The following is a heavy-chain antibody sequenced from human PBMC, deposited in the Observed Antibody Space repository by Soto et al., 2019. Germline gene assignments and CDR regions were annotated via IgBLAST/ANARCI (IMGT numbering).Heavy chain of an antibody. J-gene: IGHJ5*02. V-gene: IGHV4-30-2*01. CDR2: IYHSGST. CDR1: GGSISSGGYS. Sequence: SETLSLTCAVSGGSISSGGYSCNWIRQPPGKGLEWIGYIYHSGSTYYNPSLKSRVTISVDRSKNQFSLKLSSVTAADTAVYYCARVATISLGFGNNWFGPWGQGTLVTVSS. CDR3: ARVATISLGFGNNWFGP. D-gene: IGHD5-12*01.